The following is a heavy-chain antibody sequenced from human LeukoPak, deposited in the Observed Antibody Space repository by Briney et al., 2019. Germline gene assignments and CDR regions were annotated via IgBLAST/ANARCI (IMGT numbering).Heavy chain of an antibody. CDR1: GGSISSGDYY. V-gene: IGHV4-30-4*01. Sequence: SQTLSLTCTVSGGSISSGDYYWSWIRQPPGKGLEWIGYIYYSGSTYYNPSLKSRVTISVDTSKNQFSLKLSSVTAADTAVYYCARGGNMVVVATAFQHWGQGTLVTVSS. D-gene: IGHD3-22*01. CDR3: ARGGNMVVVATAFQH. J-gene: IGHJ1*01. CDR2: IYYSGST.